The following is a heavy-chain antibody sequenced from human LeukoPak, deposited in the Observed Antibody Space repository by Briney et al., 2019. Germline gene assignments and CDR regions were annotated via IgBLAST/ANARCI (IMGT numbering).Heavy chain of an antibody. CDR3: ARVSKGYCGGYCYSDY. CDR2: INPNSGGT. V-gene: IGHV1-2*02. D-gene: IGHD2-21*02. J-gene: IGHJ4*02. Sequence: ASVKVSCKASGYTFTGYYMHWVRQAPGQGHEWMGWINPNSGGTNYAQKFQGRVTMTRDTSITTAYMDLSSLRSDDTALYYCARVSKGYCGGYCYSDYWGQGTLVTVSS. CDR1: GYTFTGYY.